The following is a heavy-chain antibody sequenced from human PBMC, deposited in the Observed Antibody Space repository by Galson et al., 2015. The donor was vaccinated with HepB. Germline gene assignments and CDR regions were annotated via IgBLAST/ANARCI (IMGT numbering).Heavy chain of an antibody. CDR2: IYYSGST. Sequence: SETLSLTCTVSGGSISSSSYYWGWIRQPPGKGLEWIGSIYYSGSTYYNPSLKSRVTISVDASKNQFSLKLSSVTAADTAVYYCASGWGIAVAGVIDYWGQGTLVTVSS. CDR1: GGSISSSSYY. D-gene: IGHD6-19*01. CDR3: ASGWGIAVAGVIDY. J-gene: IGHJ4*02. V-gene: IGHV4-39*01.